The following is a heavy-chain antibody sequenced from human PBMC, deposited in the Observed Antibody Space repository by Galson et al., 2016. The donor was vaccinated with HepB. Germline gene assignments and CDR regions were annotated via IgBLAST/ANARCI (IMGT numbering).Heavy chain of an antibody. J-gene: IGHJ4*02. D-gene: IGHD6-13*01. CDR1: GYIFSGYA. V-gene: IGHV1-3*01. CDR3: ARLGQQLARHLAY. Sequence: VKVSCKASGYIFSGYAIYWVRQAPGQRLEWMGWINAGNGNTKSSQKLQGRVTLTSDTSATTVYLELSSLKSEDTAVYYCARLGQQLARHLAYWGQGTLVIVSS. CDR2: INAGNGNT.